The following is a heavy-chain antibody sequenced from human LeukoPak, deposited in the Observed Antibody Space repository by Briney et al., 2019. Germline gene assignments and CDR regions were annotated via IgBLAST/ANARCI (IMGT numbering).Heavy chain of an antibody. Sequence: GESLKISCKGSGYSFATYWIGWVRQMPGKGLEWRGIIYPGDSDTAYSPSFQGQVTISADKSISTAYLQWASLQASDTAMYYCARPGTGNGWFDLWGQGTLVTVFS. J-gene: IGHJ5*02. CDR1: GYSFATYW. CDR3: ARPGTGNGWFDL. V-gene: IGHV5-51*01. CDR2: IYPGDSDT. D-gene: IGHD2-8*02.